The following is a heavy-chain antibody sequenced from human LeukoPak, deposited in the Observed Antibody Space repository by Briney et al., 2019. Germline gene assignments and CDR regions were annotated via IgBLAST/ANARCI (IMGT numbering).Heavy chain of an antibody. CDR2: MNPNSGNT. V-gene: IGHV1-8*03. J-gene: IGHJ5*02. Sequence: GASVKVSCKASGYTFTSYDINWVRQATGQGLEWMGWMNPNSGNTGCAQKFQGRVTITRNTSIGTAYMELSSLRSEDTAMYYCARDRMVRGVKGTDWFDHWGQGTLVTVSS. D-gene: IGHD3-10*01. CDR1: GYTFTSYD. CDR3: ARDRMVRGVKGTDWFDH.